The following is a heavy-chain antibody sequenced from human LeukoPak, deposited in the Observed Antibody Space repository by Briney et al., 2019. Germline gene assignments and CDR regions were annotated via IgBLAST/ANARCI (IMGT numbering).Heavy chain of an antibody. CDR2: ISSSSNTI. CDR3: VTDTSMGGLFDY. J-gene: IGHJ4*02. Sequence: PGGSLRLSCAASGFTFSSYSMNWVRQAPGKGLEWVSYISSSSNTIYYADSVKGRFTISRDNAKNSLYLQMSSLRDEDTALYYCVTDTSMGGLFDYWGQGTLVTVSS. V-gene: IGHV3-48*02. D-gene: IGHD5-18*01. CDR1: GFTFSSYS.